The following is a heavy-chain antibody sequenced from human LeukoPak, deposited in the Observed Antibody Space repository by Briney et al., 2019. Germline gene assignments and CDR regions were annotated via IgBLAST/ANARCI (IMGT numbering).Heavy chain of an antibody. V-gene: IGHV1-69*13. CDR2: IIPIFGTA. Sequence: GASVKVSCKASGYTFTSYGINWVRQAHGRGLEWIGGIIPIFGTAKYAQKFQGRVTITADESTSTAYMEVSSLRSEDTAVYYCAREDRIAWGHYFDYWGQGTLVTVSS. CDR1: GYTFTSYG. CDR3: AREDRIAWGHYFDY. J-gene: IGHJ4*02. D-gene: IGHD7-27*01.